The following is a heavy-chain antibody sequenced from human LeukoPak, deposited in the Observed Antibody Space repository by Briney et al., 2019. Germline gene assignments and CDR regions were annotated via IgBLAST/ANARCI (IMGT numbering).Heavy chain of an antibody. CDR3: ARGAQYYDFWSGYYPFFDY. CDR1: GFTFSDYY. Sequence: GGSLRLSCAASGFTFSDYYMSWIRQAPGKGLEWVSYISSSGSNIYYADSVKGRFTISRDNAKNSLYLQMNSLRAEDTAVYYCARGAQYYDFWSGYYPFFDYWGQGTLVTVSS. V-gene: IGHV3-11*04. J-gene: IGHJ4*02. CDR2: ISSSGSNI. D-gene: IGHD3-3*01.